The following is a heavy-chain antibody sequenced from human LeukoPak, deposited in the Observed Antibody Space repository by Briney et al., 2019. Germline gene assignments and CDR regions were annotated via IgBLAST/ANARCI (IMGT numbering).Heavy chain of an antibody. CDR3: GGEYDFWSGYSY. D-gene: IGHD3-3*01. J-gene: IGHJ4*02. V-gene: IGHV3-7*01. CDR2: INQDGSEK. CDR1: GFTFSRYW. Sequence: GGSLRLSCVASGFTFSRYWMSWVRQAPGKGREWVANINQDGSEKYYVDSVKGRFTISRDNAKNSLYLQMNSLRAEDTAVYYCGGEYDFWSGYSYWGQGTLVTVSS.